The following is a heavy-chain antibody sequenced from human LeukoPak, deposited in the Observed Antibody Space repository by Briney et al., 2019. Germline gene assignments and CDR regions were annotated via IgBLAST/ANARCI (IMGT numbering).Heavy chain of an antibody. D-gene: IGHD3-22*01. CDR1: GVSFSSYY. CDR3: ARILSASGGYKFDS. J-gene: IGHJ4*02. V-gene: IGHV4-59*01. Sequence: NPSETLSLTCTVSGVSFSSYYWSWIRQPPGKGLEWIGYIYYSGSTNYNPSLKSRASISVDTSKNQFSLKLSSVTAADTAVYYCARILSASGGYKFDSWGQGTLVTVSS. CDR2: IYYSGST.